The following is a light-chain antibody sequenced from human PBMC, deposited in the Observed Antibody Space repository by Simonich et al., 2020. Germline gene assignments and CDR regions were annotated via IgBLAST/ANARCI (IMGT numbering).Light chain of an antibody. CDR3: QQYGSSTGT. V-gene: IGKV3-20*01. CDR2: GAS. Sequence: EIVLTQSPGTLSLSPGERATLSCRVSQSVSSSYLAWYQQKPGQAPRLLIYGASSRATGSPDRFSGSGSGTDFTLTISRLEPEDFAVYYCQQYGSSTGTFGQGTKVEIK. J-gene: IGKJ1*01. CDR1: QSVSSSY.